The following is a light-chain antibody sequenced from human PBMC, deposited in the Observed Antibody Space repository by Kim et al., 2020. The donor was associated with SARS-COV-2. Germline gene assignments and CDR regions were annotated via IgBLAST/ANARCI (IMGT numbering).Light chain of an antibody. CDR2: VEGSGSY. J-gene: IGLJ3*02. CDR1: SGHSGNI. CDR3: ETWDSDTRV. V-gene: IGLV4-60*03. Sequence: QLVLTQSSSASASLVSSVKLSCTLNSGHSGNIVAWHQQQPGKAPRYLMKVEGSGSYNKVSGVPDRFSGSSSGADRHLTISNLQSEDEADYYCETWDSDTRVFGGGTQLTVL.